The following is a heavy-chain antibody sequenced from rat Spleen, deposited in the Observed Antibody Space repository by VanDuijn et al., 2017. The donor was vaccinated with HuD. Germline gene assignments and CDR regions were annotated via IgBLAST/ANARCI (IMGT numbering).Heavy chain of an antibody. D-gene: IGHD1-2*01. V-gene: IGHV2-13*01. Sequence: QVQLKESGPGLVQPSQTLSLTCTVSGFSLSNYGIIWVRQPPGKGLDWMGGIWGDGSTNYNSALKSRLSISRDTSKSQVFLKMSSLQTEDTATYYCARAGSAAISLGNWFAYWGQGTLVTVSS. J-gene: IGHJ3*01. CDR1: GFSLSNYG. CDR2: IWGDGST. CDR3: ARAGSAAISLGNWFAY.